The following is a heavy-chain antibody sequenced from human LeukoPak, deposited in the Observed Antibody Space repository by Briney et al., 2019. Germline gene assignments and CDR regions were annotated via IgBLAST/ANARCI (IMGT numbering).Heavy chain of an antibody. CDR2: IIPIFGTA. Sequence: ASVKVSFKASGGTFSSYAISWVRQAPGQGLEWMGGIIPIFGTANYAQKFQGRVTITTDESTSTAYMELSSLRSEDTAVYYCARSPVLHCSGGSCYYTDVWGKGTTVTVSS. V-gene: IGHV1-69*05. J-gene: IGHJ6*03. D-gene: IGHD2-15*01. CDR1: GGTFSSYA. CDR3: ARSPVLHCSGGSCYYTDV.